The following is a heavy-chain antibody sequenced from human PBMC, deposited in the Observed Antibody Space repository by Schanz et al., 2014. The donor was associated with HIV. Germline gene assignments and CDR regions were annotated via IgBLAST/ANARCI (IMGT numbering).Heavy chain of an antibody. J-gene: IGHJ4*03. Sequence: QVQLVQSGAEVKNPGASVKVSCKASGYTFSSYDINWVRQATGQGLEWMGWMNPNSGNTGYAQKFQGRVTLTTDTSTNTAYMELRSLRSDDTAVYYCAKGQDWPGPQLDHWGHGSLVIVSS. D-gene: IGHD3-9*01. CDR1: GYTFSSYD. V-gene: IGHV1-8*01. CDR2: MNPNSGNT. CDR3: AKGQDWPGPQLDH.